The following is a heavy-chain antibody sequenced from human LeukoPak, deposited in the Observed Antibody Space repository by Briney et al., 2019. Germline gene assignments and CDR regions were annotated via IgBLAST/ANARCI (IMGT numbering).Heavy chain of an antibody. D-gene: IGHD5-12*01. J-gene: IGHJ4*02. CDR1: GFTFSSYA. V-gene: IGHV3-30-3*01. CDR3: ARIVATIDY. Sequence: RRSLRLSCAASGFTFSSYAMHWVRQAPGKGLEWVAVISYDGSNKYYADSVKGRFTISRDNSKNTLYLQMNSLRAEDTAVYYCARIVATIDYWGQGTLVTVSS. CDR2: ISYDGSNK.